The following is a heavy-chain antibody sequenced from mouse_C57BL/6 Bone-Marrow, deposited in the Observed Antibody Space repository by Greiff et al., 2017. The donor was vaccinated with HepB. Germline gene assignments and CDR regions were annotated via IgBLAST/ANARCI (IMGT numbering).Heavy chain of an antibody. V-gene: IGHV7-3*01. CDR2: IRNKANGYTT. Sequence: EVKLVESGGGLVQPGGSLSLSCAASGFTFTDYYMSWVRQPPGKALEWLGFIRNKANGYTTEYSASVKGRFTISRDNSQSILYLQMNALRAEDSATYYCARSPAYYPYFDYWGQGTTLTVSS. J-gene: IGHJ2*01. CDR1: GFTFTDYY. CDR3: ARSPAYYPYFDY. D-gene: IGHD2-10*01.